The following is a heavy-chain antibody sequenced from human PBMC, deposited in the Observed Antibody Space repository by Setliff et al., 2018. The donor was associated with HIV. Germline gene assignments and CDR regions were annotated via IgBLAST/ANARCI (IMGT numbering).Heavy chain of an antibody. D-gene: IGHD1-26*01. CDR2: ITGSGGST. CDR3: ARNNGGGSSTYFDY. V-gene: IGHV3-11*04. Sequence: GSLRLSCAASGFTFSDYYMSWIRQAPGKGLEWVSYITGSGGSTYYADSVKGHFTISRDNSKNTLYLQMNSLRAEDTAVYYCARNNGGGSSTYFDYWGQGTLVTVSS. J-gene: IGHJ4*02. CDR1: GFTFSDYY.